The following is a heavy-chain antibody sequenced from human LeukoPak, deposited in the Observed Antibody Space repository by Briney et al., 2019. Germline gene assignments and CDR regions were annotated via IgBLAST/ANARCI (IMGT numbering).Heavy chain of an antibody. CDR3: AREGGRLGELSSSS. V-gene: IGHV1-18*01. Sequence: ASLKVSCKASGYTFTSYGISWVRQAPGQGLEWMGWISAYNGNTNYAQKLQGRVTMTTDTSTSTAYMELRSLRSDDTAVYYCAREGGRLGELSSSSWGQGTLVTVSS. D-gene: IGHD3-16*02. CDR2: ISAYNGNT. CDR1: GYTFTSYG. J-gene: IGHJ5*02.